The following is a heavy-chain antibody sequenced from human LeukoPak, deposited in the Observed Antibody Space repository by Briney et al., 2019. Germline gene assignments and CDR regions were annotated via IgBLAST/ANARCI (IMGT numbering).Heavy chain of an antibody. Sequence: GGSLRLSCAASGFTFSSYGMHWVRQAPGKGLEWVAVISYDGSNKYYADSVKGRFTISRDNSKNTLYLQMNGLRAEDTAVYYCAKVHTMIVVFGWFDPWGQGTLVTVSS. CDR1: GFTFSSYG. CDR2: ISYDGSNK. D-gene: IGHD3-22*01. V-gene: IGHV3-30*18. CDR3: AKVHTMIVVFGWFDP. J-gene: IGHJ5*02.